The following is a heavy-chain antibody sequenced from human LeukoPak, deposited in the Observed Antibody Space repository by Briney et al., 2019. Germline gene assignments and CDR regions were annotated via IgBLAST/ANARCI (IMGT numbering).Heavy chain of an antibody. J-gene: IGHJ3*02. D-gene: IGHD3-22*01. CDR3: AREGYYYDSSGYYQRGLTFDI. CDR1: GFTFSTSE. V-gene: IGHV3-48*03. Sequence: GGSLRLSCAASGFTFSTSEMNWVRQAPGKGLEWVSYITSSGSTTYYADSVKGRFTISRDNSKNTLYLQMNSLRAEDTAVYYCAREGYYYDSSGYYQRGLTFDIWGQGTMVTVSS. CDR2: ITSSGSTT.